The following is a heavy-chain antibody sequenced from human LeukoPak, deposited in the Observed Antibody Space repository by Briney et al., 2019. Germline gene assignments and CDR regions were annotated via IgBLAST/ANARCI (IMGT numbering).Heavy chain of an antibody. CDR3: ARDGAAGSGIPSIDY. Sequence: GGSLRLSCAASGFTFSDYYMSWIRQAPGKGLEWVSYIGSSGSSIYYEDSVKGRFTISRDNAKNSLYLQMNSLRAEDTAVYYCARDGAAGSGIPSIDYWGQGTLVTVSS. V-gene: IGHV3-11*04. D-gene: IGHD3-10*01. CDR1: GFTFSDYY. J-gene: IGHJ4*02. CDR2: IGSSGSSI.